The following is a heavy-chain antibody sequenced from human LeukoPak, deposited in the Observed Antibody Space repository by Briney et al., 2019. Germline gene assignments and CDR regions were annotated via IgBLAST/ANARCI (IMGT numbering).Heavy chain of an antibody. CDR2: FSGSGGNT. Sequence: GGSLRLSCAASGFTFSSYAMSWVRQAPGKGLEWVSTFSGSGGNTYYADSVKGRFTISRDNSKNTLYLQMNSLRAEDTAVYYCAKDRYDILTGFDYWGQGTLVTVSS. CDR1: GFTFSSYA. V-gene: IGHV3-23*01. CDR3: AKDRYDILTGFDY. J-gene: IGHJ4*02. D-gene: IGHD3-9*01.